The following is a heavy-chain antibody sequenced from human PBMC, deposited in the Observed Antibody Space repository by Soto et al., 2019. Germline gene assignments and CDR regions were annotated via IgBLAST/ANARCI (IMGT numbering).Heavy chain of an antibody. Sequence: PGGSLRLSCAASGFTFSSYAMSWVRQAPGKGLEWVSAISGSGGSTYYADSVKGRFTISRDNSKNTLYLQMNSLRAEDTAVYYCAKDRRGMATYYYYYYGMDVWGQGTTVTVS. J-gene: IGHJ6*02. CDR3: AKDRRGMATYYYYYYGMDV. CDR2: ISGSGGST. CDR1: GFTFSSYA. V-gene: IGHV3-23*01. D-gene: IGHD5-12*01.